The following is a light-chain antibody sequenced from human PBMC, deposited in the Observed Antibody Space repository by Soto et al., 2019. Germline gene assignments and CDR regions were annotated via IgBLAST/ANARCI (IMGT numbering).Light chain of an antibody. Sequence: QSALTQPASVSGSRGQSITISCTGTSSDVGTYDLVSWYQQHPGKAPKLMIYGGNKRPSGVSNRFSGSKSGNTASLTISGLQAEDEAHYYCFSYAASTTWVFGGGTKVTVL. CDR2: GGN. CDR3: FSYAASTTWV. J-gene: IGLJ3*02. V-gene: IGLV2-23*01. CDR1: SSDVGTYDL.